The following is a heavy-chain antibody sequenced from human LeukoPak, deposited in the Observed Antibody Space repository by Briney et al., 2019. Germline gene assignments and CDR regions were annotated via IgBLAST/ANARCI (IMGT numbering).Heavy chain of an antibody. Sequence: PGGSLRLSCPATGFTFSGSAMHWVRQASGKGLEWVGRIRSKANSYATAYAASVKGRFTISRDDSKNTAYLQMNSLKTEDTAVYYCTRVGSWTYAFDIWGQGTMVTVSS. CDR2: IRSKANSYAT. CDR3: TRVGSWTYAFDI. CDR1: GFTFSGSA. V-gene: IGHV3-73*01. D-gene: IGHD1-1*01. J-gene: IGHJ3*02.